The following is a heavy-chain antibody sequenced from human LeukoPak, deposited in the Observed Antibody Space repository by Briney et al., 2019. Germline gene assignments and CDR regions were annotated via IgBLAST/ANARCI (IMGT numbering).Heavy chain of an antibody. D-gene: IGHD2-15*01. CDR1: GGSISSYY. V-gene: IGHV4-59*08. CDR2: IYYSGST. Sequence: SETLSLTCTVSGGSISSYYWSWIRQPPGKGLEWIGYIYYSGSTNYNPSLKSRVTISVDTSKNQFSLKLSSVTAADTAVYYCARRDCSGGSCYLDYWGQGTLVTVSP. CDR3: ARRDCSGGSCYLDY. J-gene: IGHJ4*02.